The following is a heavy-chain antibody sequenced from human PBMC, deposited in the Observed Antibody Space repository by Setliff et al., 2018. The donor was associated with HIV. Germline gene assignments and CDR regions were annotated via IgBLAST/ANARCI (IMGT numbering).Heavy chain of an antibody. CDR2: IKQDGGEK. Sequence: GGSLRLSCAASGFTFSSYWMSWVRQAPGKGLEWVANIKQDGGEKYYLDSVKGRFTISRDNAKNSLYLQMDSLRVEDTAVYYCARASYSSGWYAVMDVWGKGTTVTVSS. V-gene: IGHV3-7*01. CDR3: ARASYSSGWYAVMDV. CDR1: GFTFSSYW. D-gene: IGHD6-19*01. J-gene: IGHJ6*03.